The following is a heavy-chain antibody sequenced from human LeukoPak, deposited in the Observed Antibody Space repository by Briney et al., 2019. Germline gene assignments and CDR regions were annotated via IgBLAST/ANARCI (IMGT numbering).Heavy chain of an antibody. CDR1: GFTFSDHY. Sequence: GGSLRLSCAASGFTFSDHYMDWVRQAPGKGLEWVGRIRNKASSYTTEYAASVKGRFTISRDDSKSIAYLQMNSLKTEDTAVYYCTRDLPLGYCSGGSCYSGSDYWGQGTLVTVSS. CDR3: TRDLPLGYCSGGSCYSGSDY. V-gene: IGHV3-72*01. CDR2: IRNKASSYTT. J-gene: IGHJ4*02. D-gene: IGHD2-15*01.